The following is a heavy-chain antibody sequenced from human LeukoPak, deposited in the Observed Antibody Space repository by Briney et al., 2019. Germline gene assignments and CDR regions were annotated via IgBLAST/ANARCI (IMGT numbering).Heavy chain of an antibody. CDR2: ISGSGGRT. Sequence: GGSLRLSCAVSGITLSNYGMSWVRQAPGKGLEWVAGISGSGGRTNYADSVKSRFTICRDNPKNTLYMQMNSLRAEDTAFYFCAKRGVVIRVILVGFHKEAYYFDSWAREPWSPSPQ. V-gene: IGHV3-23*01. CDR3: AKRGVVIRVILVGFHKEAYYFDS. J-gene: IGHJ4*02. D-gene: IGHD3-10*01. CDR1: GITLSNYG.